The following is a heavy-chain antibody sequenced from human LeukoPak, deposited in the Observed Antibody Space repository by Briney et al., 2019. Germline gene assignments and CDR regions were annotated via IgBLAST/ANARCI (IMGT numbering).Heavy chain of an antibody. D-gene: IGHD3-22*01. V-gene: IGHV1-2*02. CDR3: ARVHFYDSSGYSLINP. CDR1: GYTFNDYY. J-gene: IGHJ4*02. Sequence: ASVKVSCQASGYTFNDYYMHWVRQAPGQGLDWMGWINPNSGGTNNAQKFQGRVTMTRDTPISTAYMELSRLKSDDTAVYYCARVHFYDSSGYSLINPWGQGTPVTVSS. CDR2: INPNSGGT.